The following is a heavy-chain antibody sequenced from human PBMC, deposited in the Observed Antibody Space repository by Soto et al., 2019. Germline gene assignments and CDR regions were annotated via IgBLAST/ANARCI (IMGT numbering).Heavy chain of an antibody. CDR1: GFTFSKFG. Sequence: PGGSLRLSCEASGFTFSKFGIHWVRQAPGKGLEWVAVVSYDGSFKYYADSVKGRFTISRDNSKNTLYLQMNSLRPEDTALYYCAKDSDQLLFDYYYYGMDFWGQGTTVTVSS. J-gene: IGHJ6*01. D-gene: IGHD2-2*01. CDR2: VSYDGSFK. V-gene: IGHV3-30*18. CDR3: AKDSDQLLFDYYYYGMDF.